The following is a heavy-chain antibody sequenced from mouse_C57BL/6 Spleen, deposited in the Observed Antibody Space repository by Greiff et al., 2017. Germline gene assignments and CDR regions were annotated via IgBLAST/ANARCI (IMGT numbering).Heavy chain of an antibody. CDR1: GYAFSSSW. D-gene: IGHD2-5*01. Sequence: LVESGPELVKPGASVKISCKASGYAFSSSWMNWVKQRPGKGLEWIGRIYPGDGDTNYNGKFKGKATLTADKSSSTAYMQLSSLTSEDSAVYFCAQAYYSNPFDYWGQGTTLTVSS. CDR2: IYPGDGDT. J-gene: IGHJ2*01. CDR3: AQAYYSNPFDY. V-gene: IGHV1-82*01.